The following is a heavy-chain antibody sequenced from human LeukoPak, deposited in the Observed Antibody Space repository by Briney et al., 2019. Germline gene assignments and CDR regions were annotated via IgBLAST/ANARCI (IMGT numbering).Heavy chain of an antibody. CDR2: ISYDGSNK. CDR1: GFTFSSYA. D-gene: IGHD5-24*01. CDR3: ASERGDGYNPLRFDP. V-gene: IGHV3-30-3*01. Sequence: PGGSLRLSCAASGFTFSSYAMHWVRQAPGKGLEWVAVISYDGSNKYYADSVKGRFTISRDNSKNTLYLQMNSLRAEDTAVYYCASERGDGYNPLRFDPWGQGTLVTVSS. J-gene: IGHJ5*02.